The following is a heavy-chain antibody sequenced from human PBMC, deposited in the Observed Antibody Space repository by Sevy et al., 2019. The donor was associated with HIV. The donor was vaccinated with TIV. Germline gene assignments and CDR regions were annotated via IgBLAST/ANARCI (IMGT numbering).Heavy chain of an antibody. Sequence: GGSLRLSCVASGFTFSSHAMSWVRQAPGKGLEWVSAISDSGTTTYYKDSVKGRFTISRDNSKNTLYLQMDGLRAEDTAIYYCARAFTGGYQQPFDYWGQGTLVTVSS. CDR2: ISDSGTTT. CDR3: ARAFTGGYQQPFDY. V-gene: IGHV3-23*01. J-gene: IGHJ4*02. D-gene: IGHD1-26*01. CDR1: GFTFSSHA.